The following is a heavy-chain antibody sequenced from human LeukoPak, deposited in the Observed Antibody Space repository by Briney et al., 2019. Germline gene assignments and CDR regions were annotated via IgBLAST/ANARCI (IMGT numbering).Heavy chain of an antibody. D-gene: IGHD2-15*01. V-gene: IGHV3-30*02. Sequence: PGESLRLSCAASGFTFSSYGMHWVRQAPGKGLEWLAVIWYDGSNIYYADSVKGRFTISRDNSKNTLYLQMSSLRAEDTAVYYCAKRGESGGLYYFDSWGQGTLVTVSS. CDR2: IWYDGSNI. J-gene: IGHJ4*02. CDR1: GFTFSSYG. CDR3: AKRGESGGLYYFDS.